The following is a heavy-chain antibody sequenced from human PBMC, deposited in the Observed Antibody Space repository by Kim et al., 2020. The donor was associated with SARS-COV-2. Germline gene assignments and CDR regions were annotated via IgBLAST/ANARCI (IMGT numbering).Heavy chain of an antibody. CDR3: ARSGGYDFGTRSFDY. Sequence: STKFPGRVTLTSDTSAGTAYMELSSLRSEDTAVYYCARSGGYDFGTRSFDYWGQGTLVTVSS. D-gene: IGHD3-3*01. V-gene: IGHV1-3*01. J-gene: IGHJ4*02.